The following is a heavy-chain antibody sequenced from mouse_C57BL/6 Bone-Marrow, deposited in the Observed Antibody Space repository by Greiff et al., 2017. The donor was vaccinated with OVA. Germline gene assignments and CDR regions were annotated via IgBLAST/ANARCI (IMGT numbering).Heavy chain of an antibody. D-gene: IGHD2-13*01. V-gene: IGHV1-63*01. CDR2: IYPGGGYT. J-gene: IGHJ4*01. Sequence: VQLQQSGAELVRPGTSVKMSCKASGYTFTNYWIGWAKQRPGHGLEWIGDIYPGGGYTNYNEKFKGKATLTADKSSSTAYMQFSSLTSEDSAIYDCAREEGDYDSGMDYWGQGNSVTVSA. CDR3: AREEGDYDSGMDY. CDR1: GYTFTNYW.